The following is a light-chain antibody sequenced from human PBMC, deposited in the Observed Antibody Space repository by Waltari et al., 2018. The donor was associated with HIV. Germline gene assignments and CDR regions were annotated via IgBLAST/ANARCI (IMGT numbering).Light chain of an antibody. J-gene: IGKJ5*01. V-gene: IGKV1-39*01. CDR1: QNINKY. Sequence: DIQMTQFPSSLSASVGDRVTITCRSSQNINKYLNWYQQKPGNAPRLLIYSTSILQRGVPSRFSGSGSGTLFTLNIDSLQPDDSATYWCQQMDTTPITFGQGTRLEIK. CDR3: QQMDTTPIT. CDR2: STS.